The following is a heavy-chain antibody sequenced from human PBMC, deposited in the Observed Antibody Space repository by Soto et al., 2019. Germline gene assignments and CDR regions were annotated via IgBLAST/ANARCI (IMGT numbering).Heavy chain of an antibody. J-gene: IGHJ3*02. V-gene: IGHV3-48*02. D-gene: IGHD6-19*01. Sequence: PGGSLRLSCAASGFTFSSYSMNWVRQAPGKWLEWVSYISSSSSTIYYADSAKGRFTISRDNAKNSLYLQMNSLRDEDTAVYYCARAAGIAVAGETPGPFDIWGQGXMVTV. CDR3: ARAAGIAVAGETPGPFDI. CDR2: ISSSSSTI. CDR1: GFTFSSYS.